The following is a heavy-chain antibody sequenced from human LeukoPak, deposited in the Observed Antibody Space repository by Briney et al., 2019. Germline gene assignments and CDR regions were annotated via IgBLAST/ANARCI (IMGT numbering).Heavy chain of an antibody. J-gene: IGHJ5*02. D-gene: IGHD3-9*01. Sequence: SQTLSLTCAISGDSVSSNSAAWNWIRQSPSRGLGWLGRTYYRSKWYNDYAVSVKSRITINPDTSKNQFSLQLNSVTPEDTAVYYCARDRVLTGYPDNWFDPWGQGTLVTVSS. CDR3: ARDRVLTGYPDNWFDP. V-gene: IGHV6-1*01. CDR1: GDSVSSNSAA. CDR2: TYYRSKWYN.